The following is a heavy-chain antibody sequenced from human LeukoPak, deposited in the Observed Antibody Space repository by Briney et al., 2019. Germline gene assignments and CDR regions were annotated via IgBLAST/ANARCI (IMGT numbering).Heavy chain of an antibody. V-gene: IGHV4-34*01. Sequence: PSETLSLTCAVYGGSFSGSNWSWIRRPPGKGLEWIGEIYNSGSTIYNPSLKSRVTISVDTSKNQLSLNLISVTAVDTAVYYCVRAYDYWGQGTLVTVSS. CDR1: GGSFSGSN. CDR2: IYNSGST. CDR3: VRAYDY. J-gene: IGHJ4*02.